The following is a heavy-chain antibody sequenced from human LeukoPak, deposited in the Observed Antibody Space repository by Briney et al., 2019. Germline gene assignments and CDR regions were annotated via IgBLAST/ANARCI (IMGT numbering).Heavy chain of an antibody. CDR3: ATGSHGWGIIRYTFDI. V-gene: IGHV3-23*01. CDR2: LSGSDGTT. J-gene: IGHJ3*02. Sequence: PGGSLRLSCAASGFTFSNYAMNWVRQAPGKGLEWVSSLSGSDGTTYYSDSVKGRFIISSDNSKNTFFLQMNSLRAEDTAVYYCATGSHGWGIIRYTFDIWGQGTVVTVSS. CDR1: GFTFSNYA. D-gene: IGHD3-10*01.